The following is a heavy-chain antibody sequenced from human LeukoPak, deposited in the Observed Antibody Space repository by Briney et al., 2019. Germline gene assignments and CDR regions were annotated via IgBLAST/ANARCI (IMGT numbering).Heavy chain of an antibody. Sequence: ASVKVSCKASGYTFTGYYMQWLRQAPGQGLEWMGRINPNSGGTNYAQKFQGRVTMTRDTSISTAYMELSRLRSDDTAVYYCASAGWFGESDYFDYWGQGTLVTVSS. J-gene: IGHJ4*02. CDR2: INPNSGGT. CDR1: GYTFTGYY. D-gene: IGHD3-10*01. V-gene: IGHV1-2*06. CDR3: ASAGWFGESDYFDY.